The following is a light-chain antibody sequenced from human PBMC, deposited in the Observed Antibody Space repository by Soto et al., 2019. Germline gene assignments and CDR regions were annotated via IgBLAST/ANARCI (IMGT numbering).Light chain of an antibody. CDR2: EVS. CDR1: SNDVGAYNY. CDR3: TSYTSSSTWV. V-gene: IGLV2-14*01. Sequence: QSVLTQPASVSGSPGQSITISCTGTSNDVGAYNYVSWCQQHPGKAPKLMIYEVSNRPSGVSNRFSGSKSGNTASLTISGLQAEDEAGYYCTSYTSSSTWVFGGGTKLTVL. J-gene: IGLJ3*02.